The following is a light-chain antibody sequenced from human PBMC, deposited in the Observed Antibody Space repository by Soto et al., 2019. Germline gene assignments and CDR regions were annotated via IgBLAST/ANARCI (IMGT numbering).Light chain of an antibody. CDR1: SSDVGAYDY. CDR2: DVS. CDR3: SSFTTSTSYV. J-gene: IGLJ1*01. Sequence: QSALTQPASVSGSPGQSITISCTGTSSDVGAYDYVSWYPQHPGEVPKLMIFDVSDRPSGVSNRFSGSKSGNTASLTISGLQAEDEADYYCSSFTTSTSYVFGTGTKLTVL. V-gene: IGLV2-14*03.